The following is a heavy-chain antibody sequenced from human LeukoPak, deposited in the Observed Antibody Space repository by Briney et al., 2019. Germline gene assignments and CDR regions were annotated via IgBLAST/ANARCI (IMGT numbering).Heavy chain of an antibody. CDR3: ARILVDSSGYYYYYYGMDV. J-gene: IGHJ6*02. CDR2: IYTSGST. D-gene: IGHD3-22*01. V-gene: IGHV4-4*07. CDR1: GGSISSYY. Sequence: SETLSLTYTVSGGSISSYYWSWMRQPAGEGLEWSGRIYTSGSTNYNPSLKSRVTMSGDTSKNQFSLKLSSVTAADPAVYYCARILVDSSGYYYYYYGMDVWGQGTTVTVSS.